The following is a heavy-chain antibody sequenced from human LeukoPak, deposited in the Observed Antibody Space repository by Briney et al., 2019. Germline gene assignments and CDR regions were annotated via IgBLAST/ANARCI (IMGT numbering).Heavy chain of an antibody. V-gene: IGHV3-23*01. Sequence: PGGSLRLSCAATGFTFISYAMSWVRQAPGQGLEWVSAISGSGCSTYYADSVKGRFTISRDNSKNTLYLQMNSLRAEDTAVYYCAKQQPAYDILTGYSDYMDVWGKGTTVTISS. CDR3: AKQQPAYDILTGYSDYMDV. J-gene: IGHJ6*03. CDR2: ISGSGCST. D-gene: IGHD3-9*01. CDR1: GFTFISYA.